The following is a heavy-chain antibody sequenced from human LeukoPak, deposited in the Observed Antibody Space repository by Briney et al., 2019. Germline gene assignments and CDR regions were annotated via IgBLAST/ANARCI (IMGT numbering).Heavy chain of an antibody. CDR1: GYTFTGFY. V-gene: IGHV1-2*02. CDR2: INPNSGAT. CDR3: ASDLAATNFDY. Sequence: ASVKVSCKASGYTFTGFYIHWVRQAPGQGLEWMGWINPNSGATNYARKFQGRVIMTTDTSISTAYMELGSLRSDDTAVYYCASDLAATNFDYWGQGTLVTVSS. J-gene: IGHJ4*02. D-gene: IGHD5-12*01.